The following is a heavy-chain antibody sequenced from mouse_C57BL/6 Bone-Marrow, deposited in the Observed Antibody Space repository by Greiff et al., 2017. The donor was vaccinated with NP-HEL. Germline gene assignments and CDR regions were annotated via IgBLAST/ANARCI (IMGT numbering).Heavy chain of an antibody. V-gene: IGHV14-4*01. CDR2: IDPENGDT. J-gene: IGHJ3*01. CDR1: GFNIKDDY. D-gene: IGHD2-3*01. Sequence: EVQRVESGAELVRPGASVKLSCTASGFNIKDDYMHWVKQRPEQGLEWIGWIDPENGDTEYASKFQGKATITADTSSNTAYLQLSSLTSEDTAVYYCTKGYSAWFAYWGQGTLVTVSA. CDR3: TKGYSAWFAY.